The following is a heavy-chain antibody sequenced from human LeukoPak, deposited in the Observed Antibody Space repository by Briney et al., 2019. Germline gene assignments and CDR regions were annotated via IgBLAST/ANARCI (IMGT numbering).Heavy chain of an antibody. CDR3: ARTVTTSSYYFDY. Sequence: ASVKVSCKASGYTFTGYYINWVRQAPGQGLERMGWISGYDGNTNYAQKLRGRVTMTTDTSTSTAYMDLRSLRSDDTALYYCARTVTTSSYYFDYWGQGTLVTVSS. V-gene: IGHV1-18*04. CDR1: GYTFTGYY. D-gene: IGHD4-17*01. CDR2: ISGYDGNT. J-gene: IGHJ4*02.